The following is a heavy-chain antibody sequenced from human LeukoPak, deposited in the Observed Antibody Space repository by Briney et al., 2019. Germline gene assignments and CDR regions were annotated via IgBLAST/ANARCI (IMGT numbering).Heavy chain of an antibody. CDR2: ISWNSGSI. V-gene: IGHV3-9*01. CDR3: AKGPYSSSWWGRGFDP. Sequence: PGRSLRLSCAASGFTFDDYAMHWVRQAPGKGLEWVSSISWNSGSIGYADSVKGRFTISKDNAKNSLYLQMNSLRAEDTALYYCAKGPYSSSWWGRGFDPWGQGTLVTVSS. D-gene: IGHD6-13*01. CDR1: GFTFDDYA. J-gene: IGHJ5*02.